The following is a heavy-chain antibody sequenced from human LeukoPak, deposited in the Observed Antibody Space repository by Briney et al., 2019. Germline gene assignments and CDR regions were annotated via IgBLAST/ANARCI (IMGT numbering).Heavy chain of an antibody. D-gene: IGHD2-2*01. J-gene: IGHJ6*03. Sequence: GGSLRLSCAASGFTFSSYSMNWVRQAPGKGLEWVSYISSSSSTIYYADSVKGRFTISRDNSKNTLYLQMNSLRAEDTAVYYCAKCGGGRYCSSTSCSKKWVQLWLGTYYYYMDVWGKGTTVTVSS. CDR3: AKCGGGRYCSSTSCSKKWVQLWLGTYYYYMDV. CDR1: GFTFSSYS. CDR2: ISSSSSTI. V-gene: IGHV3-48*01.